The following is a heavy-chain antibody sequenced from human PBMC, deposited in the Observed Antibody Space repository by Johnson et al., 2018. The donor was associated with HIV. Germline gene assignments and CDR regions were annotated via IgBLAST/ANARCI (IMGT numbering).Heavy chain of an antibody. CDR2: ISYDGSNK. V-gene: IGHV3-30*14. CDR1: GFTFSSYA. J-gene: IGHJ3*02. CDR3: ARVPNDAFDI. Sequence: QMQLVESGGGVVQPGRSLRLSCAASGFTFSSYAMHWVRQAPGKGLEWVAVISYDGSNKYSPDSVKGRFTISRDNSKNTLYLQMSSLRAEDTAVYYCARVPNDAFDIWGQGTMVTVSS.